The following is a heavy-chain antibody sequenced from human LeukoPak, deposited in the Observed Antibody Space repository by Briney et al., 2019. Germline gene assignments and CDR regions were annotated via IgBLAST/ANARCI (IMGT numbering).Heavy chain of an antibody. J-gene: IGHJ4*02. Sequence: GGSLRLSCAASGFTFSSYAMSWVRQAPGKGLEWVSAISGSGGSTYYADFVKGRFTISRDNYNHTLYLQMNSLRAEDTAVYYCSKVARIKYYYDSSGSRPDYWGQGTLVTVSS. V-gene: IGHV3-23*01. CDR1: GFTFSSYA. CDR2: ISGSGGST. D-gene: IGHD3-22*01. CDR3: SKVARIKYYYDSSGSRPDY.